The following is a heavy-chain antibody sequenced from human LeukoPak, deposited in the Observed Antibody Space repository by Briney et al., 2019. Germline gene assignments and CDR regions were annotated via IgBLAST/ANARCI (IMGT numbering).Heavy chain of an antibody. V-gene: IGHV3-66*01. CDR2: IYSGGTT. CDR3: ATSIDSSGYFDFDY. CDR1: GFTVSSNY. D-gene: IGHD3-22*01. Sequence: GGSLRLSCAASGFTVSSNYMNWVRQAPGKGLEWVSVIYSGGTTYYADSVKGRFTMSRDNSKNTLYLQMNSLGAEDTAVYYCATSIDSSGYFDFDYWGQGTLVTVSS. J-gene: IGHJ4*02.